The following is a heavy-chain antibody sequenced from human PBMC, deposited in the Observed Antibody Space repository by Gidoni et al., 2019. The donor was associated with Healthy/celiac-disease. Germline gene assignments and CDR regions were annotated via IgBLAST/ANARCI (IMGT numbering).Heavy chain of an antibody. CDR2: ISYDGSNK. Sequence: QVQLVASGGGVVQPGRSLRLSCAASGFTFSSYAMHWVRQAPGKGLEWVAVISYDGSNKYYADSVKGRFTISRDNSKNTLYLQMNSLRAEDTAVYYCASPRDYDFWSGYDYWGQGTLVTVSS. V-gene: IGHV3-30-3*01. D-gene: IGHD3-3*01. J-gene: IGHJ4*02. CDR3: ASPRDYDFWSGYDY. CDR1: GFTFSSYA.